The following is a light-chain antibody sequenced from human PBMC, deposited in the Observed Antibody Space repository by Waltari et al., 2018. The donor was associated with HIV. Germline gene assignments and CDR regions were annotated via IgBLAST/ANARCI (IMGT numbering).Light chain of an antibody. Sequence: QSVLTQPPSASGTPGQRVTIPCSGSSPNIGRNTVNWYQQLPGTAPKLLIYSNNQRPSGVPDRFSGSKSGTSASLAIRGLQSEDEADYYCAAWDDSLNGVVFGGGTKLTVL. V-gene: IGLV1-44*01. J-gene: IGLJ2*01. CDR2: SNN. CDR3: AAWDDSLNGVV. CDR1: SPNIGRNT.